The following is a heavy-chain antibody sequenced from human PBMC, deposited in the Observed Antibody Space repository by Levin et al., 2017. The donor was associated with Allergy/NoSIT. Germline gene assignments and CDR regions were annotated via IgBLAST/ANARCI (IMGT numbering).Heavy chain of an antibody. CDR3: ARGSGYYYGSGSYWGMMPPFDY. Sequence: GGSLRLSCAASGFTFSSYAMHWVRQAPGKGLEWVAVISYDGSNKYYADSVKGRFTISRDNSKNTLYLQMNSLRAEDTAVYYCARGSGYYYGSGSYWGMMPPFDYWGQGTLVTVSS. CDR2: ISYDGSNK. CDR1: GFTFSSYA. D-gene: IGHD3-10*01. V-gene: IGHV3-30-3*01. J-gene: IGHJ4*02.